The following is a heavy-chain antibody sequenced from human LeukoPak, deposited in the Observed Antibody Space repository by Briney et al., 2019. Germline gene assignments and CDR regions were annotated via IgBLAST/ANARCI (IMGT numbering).Heavy chain of an antibody. J-gene: IGHJ4*02. V-gene: IGHV5-51*01. Sequence: GESLKISCKGSGYSFTSYWIGWVRQMPGKGLEWMGIIYPGDSDTRYSPSFQGQVTISADKSISTAYLQWSSLKASDTAMYYCARGGVYCSSTSCYYDYWGRGTLVTVSS. CDR2: IYPGDSDT. D-gene: IGHD2-2*01. CDR1: GYSFTSYW. CDR3: ARGGVYCSSTSCYYDY.